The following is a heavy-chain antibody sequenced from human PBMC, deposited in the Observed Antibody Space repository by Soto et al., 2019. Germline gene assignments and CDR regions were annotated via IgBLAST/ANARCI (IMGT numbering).Heavy chain of an antibody. J-gene: IGHJ4*02. CDR2: ISGSGGST. CDR3: AKSGRGYSYGYLDY. CDR1: GFTFSSYA. D-gene: IGHD5-18*01. Sequence: EVQLLESGGGLVQPGGSLRLSCAASGFTFSSYAMSWIRQAPGKGLEWVSAISGSGGSTYYADSVKGRFTISRDNSKNTLYLQMNSLRAEDTAVYYCAKSGRGYSYGYLDYWGQGTLVTVSS. V-gene: IGHV3-23*01.